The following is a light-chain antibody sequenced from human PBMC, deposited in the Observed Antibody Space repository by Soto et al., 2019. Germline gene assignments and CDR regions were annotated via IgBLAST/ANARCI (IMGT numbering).Light chain of an antibody. Sequence: QSVLTQPPSVSGAPGQRVTISCTGSSSNIGAGYDVHWYQQLPGTAPKLLIYGNSNRPSGVPDRFSGSKSGTSASLAITGLQAEDWAGYFCPAYGSSLSGYGFGTGTKVTVL. V-gene: IGLV1-40*01. J-gene: IGLJ1*01. CDR3: PAYGSSLSGYG. CDR1: SSNIGAGYD. CDR2: GNS.